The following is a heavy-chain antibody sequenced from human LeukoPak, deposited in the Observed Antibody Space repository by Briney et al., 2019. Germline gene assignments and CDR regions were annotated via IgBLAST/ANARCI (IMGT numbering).Heavy chain of an antibody. D-gene: IGHD3-3*01. CDR1: GFTFSSYG. V-gene: IGHV3-30*02. J-gene: IGHJ4*02. Sequence: GGSLRLSCAASGFTFSSYGMHWVRQAPGKGLEWVAFIRYDGSNKYYADSVKGRFTISRDNSKNTLYLQMNSLRAEDTAVYYCAANFWSGYYPYGAPDYWGQGTLVTVSS. CDR2: IRYDGSNK. CDR3: AANFWSGYYPYGAPDY.